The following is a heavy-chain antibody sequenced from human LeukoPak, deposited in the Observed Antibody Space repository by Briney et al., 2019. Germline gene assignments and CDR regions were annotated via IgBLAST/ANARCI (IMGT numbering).Heavy chain of an antibody. CDR1: GFSFSRHW. J-gene: IGHJ4*02. Sequence: GGSLRLSCTASGFSFSRHWMHWARQLPGKGLVWVSRISPTGSTTSYADSVKGRFTVSRDNAKNTLYLQVNNLRAEDTAVYYCARGPNSNWSGLDFWGQGTLLTVSS. CDR3: ARGPNSNWSGLDF. D-gene: IGHD6-6*01. CDR2: ISPTGSTT. V-gene: IGHV3-74*01.